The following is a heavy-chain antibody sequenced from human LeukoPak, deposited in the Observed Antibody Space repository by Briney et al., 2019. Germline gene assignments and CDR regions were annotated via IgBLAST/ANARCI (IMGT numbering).Heavy chain of an antibody. CDR2: IYTSGST. J-gene: IGHJ4*02. CDR1: GGSFSGYY. CDR3: AREEDDYSNYVLDY. V-gene: IGHV4-4*07. D-gene: IGHD4-11*01. Sequence: SETLSLTCAVYGGSFSGYYWSWIRQPAGKGLEWIGRIYTSGSTNYNPSLKSRVTMSVDTSKNQFSLKLSSVTAADTAVYYCAREEDDYSNYVLDYWGQGTLVTVSS.